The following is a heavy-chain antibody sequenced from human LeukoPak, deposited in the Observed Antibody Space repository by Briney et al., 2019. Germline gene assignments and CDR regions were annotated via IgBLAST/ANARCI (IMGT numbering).Heavy chain of an antibody. V-gene: IGHV3-30*02. D-gene: IGHD3-10*01. CDR3: ARDTYYYGSGSSVDY. CDR2: IRYDGSNK. Sequence: PGGSLRLSCAASGFTFSSYGMHWVRQAPGKGLEWVAFIRYDGSNKYYADSVKGRFTISRDNSKNSLYLQMNSLRAEDTALYYCARDTYYYGSGSSVDYWGQGTLVTVSS. CDR1: GFTFSSYG. J-gene: IGHJ4*02.